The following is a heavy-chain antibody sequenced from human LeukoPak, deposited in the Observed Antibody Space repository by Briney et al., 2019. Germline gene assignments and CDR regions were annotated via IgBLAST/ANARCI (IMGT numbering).Heavy chain of an antibody. CDR1: GGSISSYY. CDR3: ARDQSSGWYDY. J-gene: IGHJ4*02. CDR2: IYYSGST. Sequence: SETLSLTCTVSGGSISSYYWSWIRQPPGKGLEWIGYIYYSGSTNYNPSLKSRVTISVDTSKNQFSLKLSSVTAADTAVYYCARDQSSGWYDYWGQGTLVTVSS. V-gene: IGHV4-59*01. D-gene: IGHD6-19*01.